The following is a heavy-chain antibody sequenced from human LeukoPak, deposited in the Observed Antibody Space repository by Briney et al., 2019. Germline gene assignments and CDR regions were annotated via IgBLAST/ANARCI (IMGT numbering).Heavy chain of an antibody. V-gene: IGHV3-74*01. Sequence: GGSLRLSCAASGFTFSSYWMHWVRQVPGKGLVWVARINPGGSSITYAGSVKGGVTISRDNAKNTMYLQMDSLRAEDTGVYYCARSNQADDYWGQGTLVTVSS. CDR1: GFTFSSYW. D-gene: IGHD1-14*01. CDR3: ARSNQADDY. CDR2: INPGGSSI. J-gene: IGHJ4*02.